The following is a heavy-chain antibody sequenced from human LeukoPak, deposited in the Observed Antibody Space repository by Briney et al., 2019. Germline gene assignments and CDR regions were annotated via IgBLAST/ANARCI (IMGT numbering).Heavy chain of an antibody. Sequence: GGSLRLSCAASGFTFSSYAMSWVRQAPGKGLEWVSGISGSGGTTYYADSVKGRFTISRDNSKNTVYLQMNSLRAEDTAIYYCAKATNISGYDLGYWGQGTLVTVSS. V-gene: IGHV3-23*01. CDR2: ISGSGGTT. D-gene: IGHD5-12*01. CDR1: GFTFSSYA. J-gene: IGHJ4*02. CDR3: AKATNISGYDLGY.